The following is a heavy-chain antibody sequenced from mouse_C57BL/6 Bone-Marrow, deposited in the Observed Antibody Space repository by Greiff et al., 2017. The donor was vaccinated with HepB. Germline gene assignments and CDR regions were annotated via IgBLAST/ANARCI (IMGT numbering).Heavy chain of an antibody. D-gene: IGHD4-1*01. CDR1: GFNIKDDY. Sequence: VQLQQSGAELVRPGASVKLSCTASGFNIKDDYMHWVKQRPEQGLEWIGWIDPENGDTEYASKFQGKATITADTSSNTAYLQLSSLTSEDTAVYYCTTARRLGRNCDVWGTGTTVTVSS. CDR2: IDPENGDT. V-gene: IGHV14-4*01. J-gene: IGHJ1*03. CDR3: TTARRLGRNCDV.